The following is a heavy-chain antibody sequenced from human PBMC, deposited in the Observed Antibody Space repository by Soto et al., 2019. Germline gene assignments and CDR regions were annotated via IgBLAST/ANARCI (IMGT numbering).Heavy chain of an antibody. CDR3: TRRIAAAGNNDY. CDR1: GFTFSGSA. V-gene: IGHV3-73*01. CDR2: IRSKANSYAT. Sequence: GGSRRLSCAASGFTFSGSAMHWVRQASGKGLEWVGRIRSKANSYATAYAASVKGRFTISRDDSKNTAYLQMNSLKTEDTAVYYCTRRIAAAGNNDYWGQGTLVTVSS. J-gene: IGHJ4*02. D-gene: IGHD6-13*01.